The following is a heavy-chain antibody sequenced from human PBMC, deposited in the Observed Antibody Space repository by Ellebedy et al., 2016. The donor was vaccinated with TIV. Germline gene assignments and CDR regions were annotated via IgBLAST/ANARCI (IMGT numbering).Heavy chain of an antibody. V-gene: IGHV3-23*01. CDR2: IGGGGTT. D-gene: IGHD3-3*01. CDR1: GFTFGNYA. CDR3: AKRDYRFWRAYYHDH. Sequence: GGSLRLXCAASGFTFGNYAMSWVRQGPGKGLEWVSVIGGGGTTYYADSVKGRFTISRDNSNNTLYLQMSGLRAEDTALYYCAKRDYRFWRAYYHDHWGQGTLVTVSS. J-gene: IGHJ4*02.